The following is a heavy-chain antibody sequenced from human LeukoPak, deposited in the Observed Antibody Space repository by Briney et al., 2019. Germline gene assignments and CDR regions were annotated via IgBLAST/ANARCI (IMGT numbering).Heavy chain of an antibody. V-gene: IGHV3-9*01. CDR2: ISWNSGSI. CDR1: GFTFGNYS. CDR3: AKDILPGIVVVPAATFGAFDI. D-gene: IGHD2-2*01. Sequence: GGSLRLSCAASGFTFGNYSMRWVRQAPGKGLEWVSGISWNSGSIGYADSVKGRFTISRDNAKNSLYLQMNSLRAEDTALYYCAKDILPGIVVVPAATFGAFDIWGQGTMVTVSS. J-gene: IGHJ3*02.